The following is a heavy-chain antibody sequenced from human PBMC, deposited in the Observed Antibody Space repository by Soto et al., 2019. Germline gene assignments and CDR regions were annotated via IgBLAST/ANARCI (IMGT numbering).Heavy chain of an antibody. Sequence: SETLSLTCTVSGGSISSSTYYWGWIRQPPGKGLEWIGSIYYSGSTNYNPSLKSRVTISVDTSKNQFSLKLSSVTAADTAVYYCARVREPLTGGPWFDPWGQGTRVTVSS. CDR3: ARVREPLTGGPWFDP. CDR1: GGSISSSTYY. V-gene: IGHV4-39*07. CDR2: IYYSGST. D-gene: IGHD1-26*01. J-gene: IGHJ5*02.